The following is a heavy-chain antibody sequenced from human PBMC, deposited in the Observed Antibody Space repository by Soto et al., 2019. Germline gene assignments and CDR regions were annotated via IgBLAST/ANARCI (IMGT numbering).Heavy chain of an antibody. J-gene: IGHJ6*02. CDR3: ARVQSYDFSYGMDV. Sequence: SETLSLTCTVSGGSISSGGYYCSWIRQHPGKGLEWIGYIYYSGSTYYNPSLKSRVTISVDTSKNQFSLKLSSVTAADTAVYYCARVQSYDFSYGMDVWGQGTTVTVSS. D-gene: IGHD3-3*01. CDR1: GGSISSGGYY. V-gene: IGHV4-31*03. CDR2: IYYSGST.